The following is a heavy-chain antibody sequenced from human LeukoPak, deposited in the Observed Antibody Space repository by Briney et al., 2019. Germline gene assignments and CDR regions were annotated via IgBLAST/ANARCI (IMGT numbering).Heavy chain of an antibody. CDR2: FYYSEST. CDR3: ARQGYVVVPAASSFDP. Sequence: PSETLSLTCTVSGGSITSNSYYWGWIRQPPGKGLEWIGIFYYSESTYYNPSLKSRVTISVDTSKNQFSLKLSSVTAADTAVYYCARQGYVVVPAASSFDPWGQGTLVTVSS. D-gene: IGHD2-2*01. V-gene: IGHV4-39*01. J-gene: IGHJ5*02. CDR1: GGSITSNSYY.